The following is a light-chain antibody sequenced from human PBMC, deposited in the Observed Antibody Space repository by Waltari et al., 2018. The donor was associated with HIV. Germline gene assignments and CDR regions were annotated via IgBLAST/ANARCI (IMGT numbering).Light chain of an antibody. CDR3: DSRDSSGNNLV. J-gene: IGLJ2*01. Sequence: SSELTQDPAVSVALGQTVRITCQGDSLRKYYARWYQQKPGQAPILVIYGKNNRASGIPDRFSGSSSGNTASLTITGAQAEDEADYYCDSRDSSGNNLVFGGGTKLTVL. CDR1: SLRKYY. V-gene: IGLV3-19*01. CDR2: GKN.